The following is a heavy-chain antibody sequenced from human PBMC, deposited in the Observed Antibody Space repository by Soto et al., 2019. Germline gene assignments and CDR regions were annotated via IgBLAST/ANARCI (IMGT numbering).Heavy chain of an antibody. V-gene: IGHV1-46*01. CDR2: INPSGGST. CDR3: ARNYRYYDSSEHIDY. CDR1: GYTFTSYC. Sequence: ASVKVSCKASGYTFTSYCMHWVPQAPGQGLEGMGIINPSGGSTSYAQKFQGRVTMTRETSTSTVYMELSSLRSEDTAVYYCARNYRYYDSSEHIDYWGQGTLVTVSS. D-gene: IGHD3-22*01. J-gene: IGHJ4*02.